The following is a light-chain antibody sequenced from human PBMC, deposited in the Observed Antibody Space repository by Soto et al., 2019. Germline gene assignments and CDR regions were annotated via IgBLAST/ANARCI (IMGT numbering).Light chain of an antibody. J-gene: IGKJ3*01. CDR3: QQYNNSPT. CDR1: QSVSSN. Sequence: EIVMTQSPATLSVSPGERATLSCRASQSVSSNLAWYQQKPGQAPRLLIYGASTKATGIPARFSGSGSGTEFTLTISSLQSEDFEVYYCQQYNNSPTFGTGNKVDIK. V-gene: IGKV3-15*01. CDR2: GAS.